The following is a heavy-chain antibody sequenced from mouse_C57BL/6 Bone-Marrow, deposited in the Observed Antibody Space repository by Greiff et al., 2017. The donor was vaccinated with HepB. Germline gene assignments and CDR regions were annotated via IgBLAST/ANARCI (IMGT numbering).Heavy chain of an antibody. CDR3: AKDYDWGAWFAY. V-gene: IGHV2-3*01. CDR2: ICGDGST. J-gene: IGHJ3*01. D-gene: IGHD2-4*01. Sequence: QVQLQQSGPGLVAPSQSLSITCTVSGFSLTSYGVSWVRQPPGKGLEWLGVICGDGSTNYHSALISRLSISTDNSKSQVFLKLNSLQTADTATYYCAKDYDWGAWFAYWGQGTLVTVSA. CDR1: GFSLTSYG.